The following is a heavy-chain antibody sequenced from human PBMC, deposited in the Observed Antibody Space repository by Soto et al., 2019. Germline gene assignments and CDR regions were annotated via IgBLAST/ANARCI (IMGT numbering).Heavy chain of an antibody. CDR3: ALHRLTMIVEHY. Sequence: EVQLLESGGGLVQPGGSLRLSCAASGFTFSSYAMSWVRQAPGKGLEWVSAISGSGGSTYYADSVKGRFTISRDNPKNTLYLQMNSLRAEDTAVYYCALHRLTMIVEHYWGQGTLVTVSS. CDR2: ISGSGGST. D-gene: IGHD3-22*01. J-gene: IGHJ4*02. V-gene: IGHV3-23*01. CDR1: GFTFSSYA.